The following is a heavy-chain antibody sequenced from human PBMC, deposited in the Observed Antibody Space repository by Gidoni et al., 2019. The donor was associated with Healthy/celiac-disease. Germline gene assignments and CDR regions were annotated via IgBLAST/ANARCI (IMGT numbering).Heavy chain of an antibody. CDR2: INSDGSST. D-gene: IGHD3-10*01. J-gene: IGHJ3*02. CDR1: GFTFSSYW. Sequence: EVQLVESGGGLVQPGGSLRLSCAASGFTFSSYWMHWVRQAPGKGLVWVSRINSDGSSTSYADSVKGRFTISRDNAKNTLYLQMNSLRAEDTAVYYCANTYYYGSGSYHDAFDIWGQGTMVTVSS. V-gene: IGHV3-74*01. CDR3: ANTYYYGSGSYHDAFDI.